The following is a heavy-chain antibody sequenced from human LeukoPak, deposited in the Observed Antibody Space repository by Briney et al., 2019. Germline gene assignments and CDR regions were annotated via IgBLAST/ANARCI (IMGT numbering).Heavy chain of an antibody. Sequence: KPSETLSLTCTVSGGSISSSSYYWGWIRQPPGKGLEWIGSIYYSGSTYYNPSLKSRVTISVDTSKNQFSLKLSSVTAADTAVYYCAREAVSGTTLGATYLDIWGQGTMVTVSS. V-gene: IGHV4-39*07. CDR3: AREAVSGTTLGATYLDI. CDR2: IYYSGST. D-gene: IGHD1-26*01. CDR1: GGSISSSSYY. J-gene: IGHJ3*02.